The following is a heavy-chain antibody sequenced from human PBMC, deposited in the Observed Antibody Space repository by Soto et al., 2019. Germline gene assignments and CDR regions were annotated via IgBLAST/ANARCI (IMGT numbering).Heavy chain of an antibody. Sequence: GGSLRLSWAASGCTFSSYGVHWVRQAPGKGLEWVAVISYDGSNKYYADSVKGRFTISRDNSKNTLYLQMNSLRAEDTAVYYCAKVSYSSSWSHFDYWGQGTLVTV. D-gene: IGHD6-13*01. V-gene: IGHV3-30*18. CDR1: GCTFSSYG. J-gene: IGHJ4*02. CDR3: AKVSYSSSWSHFDY. CDR2: ISYDGSNK.